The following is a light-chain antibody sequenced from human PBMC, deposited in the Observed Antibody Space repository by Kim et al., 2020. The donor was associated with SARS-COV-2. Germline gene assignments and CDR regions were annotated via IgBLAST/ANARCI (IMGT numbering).Light chain of an antibody. CDR3: GTWDNSLTGHYV. Sequence: QSVLTQPPSVSAAPGQKVTISCSGSSCNIGNNYVSWYQQVPGTAPKLLIYDNNKRPSGIPDRFSGSKSGTSATLGITGLQTGDEADYYCGTWDNSLTGHYVFGTGTKVTVL. CDR2: DNN. V-gene: IGLV1-51*01. J-gene: IGLJ1*01. CDR1: SCNIGNNY.